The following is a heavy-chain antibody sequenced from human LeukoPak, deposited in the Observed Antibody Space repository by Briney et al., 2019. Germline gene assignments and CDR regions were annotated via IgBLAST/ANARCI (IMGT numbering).Heavy chain of an antibody. CDR2: IYYSGST. CDR1: GGSISSYY. CDR3: AGLCMVRGVMRYYFDY. J-gene: IGHJ4*02. Sequence: PSETLSLTCTVSGGSISSYYWSWIRQPPGKGLEWIGYIYYSGSTNYNPSLKSRVTISVDTSKNQFSLKLSSVTAADTAVYYCAGLCMVRGVMRYYFDYWGQGTLVTVSS. V-gene: IGHV4-59*08. D-gene: IGHD3-10*01.